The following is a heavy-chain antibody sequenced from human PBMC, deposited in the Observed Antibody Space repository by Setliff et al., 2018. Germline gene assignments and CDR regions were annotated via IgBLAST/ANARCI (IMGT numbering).Heavy chain of an antibody. CDR3: ARGGTYRYFDY. Sequence: PSETLSLTCTVSGGSISTYYWSWIRQPPGKGLEFIGYVYYSGLTNYDPSLKSRVTMSVDSSKNQFSLKLNSMTAADTAVYYCARGGTYRYFDYWGQGALVTVS. CDR2: VYYSGLT. V-gene: IGHV4-59*01. J-gene: IGHJ4*02. CDR1: GGSISTYY.